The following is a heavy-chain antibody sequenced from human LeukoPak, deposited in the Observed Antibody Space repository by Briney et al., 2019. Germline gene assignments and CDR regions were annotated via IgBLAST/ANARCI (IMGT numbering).Heavy chain of an antibody. Sequence: GGSLRLSCAASGFTLSIYAMSWVPQAPGKGLEWVSAIRGSGGSTYYADTVKGRFTISRDNSKNTLYLQMNSLRAEDTAVYYCAKVYYDILTGYYAPFDYWGQGTLVTVSS. CDR2: IRGSGGST. CDR3: AKVYYDILTGYYAPFDY. D-gene: IGHD3-9*01. CDR1: GFTLSIYA. V-gene: IGHV3-23*01. J-gene: IGHJ4*02.